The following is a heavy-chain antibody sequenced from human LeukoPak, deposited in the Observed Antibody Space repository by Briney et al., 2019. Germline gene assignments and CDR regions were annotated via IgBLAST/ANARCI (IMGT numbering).Heavy chain of an antibody. CDR3: AKDPEATSWYTRGNWFDP. V-gene: IGHV3-30*02. D-gene: IGHD6-13*01. J-gene: IGHJ5*02. CDR2: IRYDGSNK. Sequence: GGSLRLSCAASGFTFSSYGMHWVRQAPGKGLEWVAFIRYDGSNKYYADSVKGRFTISRDNSKNTLYLQMNSLRAEDTAVYYCAKDPEATSWYTRGNWFDPWGQGTLVTVSS. CDR1: GFTFSSYG.